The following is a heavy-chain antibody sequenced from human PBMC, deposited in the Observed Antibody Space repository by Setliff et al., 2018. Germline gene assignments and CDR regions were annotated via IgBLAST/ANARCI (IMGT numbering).Heavy chain of an antibody. CDR3: AALWFGGLFL. CDR2: IIPIFGTA. D-gene: IGHD3-10*01. V-gene: IGHV1-69*05. Sequence: ASVKVSCKASGGTFSSYAISWVRQAPGQGLEWMGGIIPIFGTANYAQKFQGRVTITTDESTSTAYMELSSLRSEGTAVYYCAALWFGGLFLWGQRTLVTVSS. J-gene: IGHJ4*02. CDR1: GGTFSSYA.